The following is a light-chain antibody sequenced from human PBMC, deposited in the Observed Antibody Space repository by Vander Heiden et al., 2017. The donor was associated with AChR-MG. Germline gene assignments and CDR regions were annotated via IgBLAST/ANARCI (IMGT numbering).Light chain of an antibody. V-gene: IGKV2-28*01. Sequence: DIVMTQSPLSLPVTPGEPAAISCRSSQSLLHSNGYNYLDWYLQKPGQSPQLLIYFVSNRASGVPDRFSGSGSGTYFTLKISRVEAEDVGVYYCMQPLQTPYTFGQGTKLEIK. CDR3: MQPLQTPYT. CDR1: QSLLHSNGYNY. CDR2: FVS. J-gene: IGKJ2*01.